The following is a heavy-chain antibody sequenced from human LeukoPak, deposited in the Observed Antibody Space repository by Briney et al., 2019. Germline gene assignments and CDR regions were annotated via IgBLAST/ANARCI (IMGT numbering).Heavy chain of an antibody. CDR2: IYYSGST. D-gene: IGHD3-22*01. Sequence: SETLSLTCTVSGGSISSGDYYWSWIRQPPGKGLEWMGYIYYSGSTYYNPSLKSRVTISVDTSKNQFSLKLSSVTAADTAVYYCARVASDSYDSSGYQPYFDYWGQGTLVTVSS. CDR1: GGSISSGDYY. J-gene: IGHJ4*02. CDR3: ARVASDSYDSSGYQPYFDY. V-gene: IGHV4-30-4*01.